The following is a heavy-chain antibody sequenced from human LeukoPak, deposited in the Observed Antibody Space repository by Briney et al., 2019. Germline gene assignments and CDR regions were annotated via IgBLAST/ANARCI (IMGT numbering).Heavy chain of an antibody. CDR2: IGSSDSTT. V-gene: IGHV3-48*03. CDR3: ARDGTPNYSSGWVYMDV. D-gene: IGHD6-25*01. J-gene: IGHJ6*03. CDR1: GFTFSSYE. Sequence: GGSLRLSCVASGFTFSSYEMNWVRQAPGKVLEGLSYIGSSDSTTHYADSVKGRFTISRDNAKNSLYLQMNRLRVEDTAVYYCARDGTPNYSSGWVYMDVWGEGTTVTIS.